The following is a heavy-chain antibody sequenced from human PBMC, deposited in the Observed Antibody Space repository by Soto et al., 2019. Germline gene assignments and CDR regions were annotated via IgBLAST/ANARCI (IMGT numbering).Heavy chain of an antibody. V-gene: IGHV3-30-3*01. CDR2: ISGDGINK. D-gene: IGHD2-21*02. CDR3: ARRLTPLVTAMGY. CDR1: GFTFSDYA. Sequence: QVQLVESGGGVVQPGRSLRLSCSASGFTFSDYAINWVRQAPGKGLEWVASISGDGINKYIADSVKGRFIISRDNSKNTVLLQMSSLGPEDTAVYYCARRLTPLVTAMGYWGQGTLVTVSS. J-gene: IGHJ4*02.